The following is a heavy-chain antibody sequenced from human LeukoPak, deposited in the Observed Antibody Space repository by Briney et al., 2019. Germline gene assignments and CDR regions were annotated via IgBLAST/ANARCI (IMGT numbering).Heavy chain of an antibody. J-gene: IGHJ6*03. CDR2: ISAYNGNT. CDR3: ARRSVPAAPPYYYYMDV. D-gene: IGHD2-2*01. Sequence: GASVKVSCKASGYTFTSYGISRVRQAPGQGLEWMGWISAYNGNTNYAQKLQGRVTMTTDTSTSTAYMELRSLRSEDTAVYYCARRSVPAAPPYYYYMDVWGKGTTVTVSS. V-gene: IGHV1-18*01. CDR1: GYTFTSYG.